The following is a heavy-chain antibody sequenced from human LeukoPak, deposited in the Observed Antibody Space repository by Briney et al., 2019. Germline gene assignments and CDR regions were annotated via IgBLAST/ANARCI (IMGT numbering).Heavy chain of an antibody. CDR3: ARDGYNYSPFDF. J-gene: IGHJ4*02. Sequence: PGGSLRLSCAAFGFTLSDYYMSWIRQAPGKGLEWVSYISSSGSRIYFADSMKGRFTISRDNAKNSLYLQMNSLRAEDTAVYYCARDGYNYSPFDFWGQGTLVTVSS. CDR1: GFTLSDYY. V-gene: IGHV3-11*01. D-gene: IGHD5-24*01. CDR2: ISSSGSRI.